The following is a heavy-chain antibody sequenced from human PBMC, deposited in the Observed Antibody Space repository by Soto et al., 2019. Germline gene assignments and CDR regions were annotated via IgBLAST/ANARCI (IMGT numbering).Heavy chain of an antibody. CDR1: GDTFTDSY. D-gene: IGHD2-21*02. V-gene: IGHV1-46*01. CDR3: ARGGHVVVVTAALDF. CDR2: VNPSGGHT. Sequence: QVQLVQSGAEVKKPGASVKVSCNASGDTFTDSYIHWVRQAPGQGLEWMGTVNPSGGHTTDQQHFLGRMTMTRDTSTSTLYRELNSLTSEDTAVYYCARGGHVVVVTAALDFWGQGTLVTVSS. J-gene: IGHJ4*02.